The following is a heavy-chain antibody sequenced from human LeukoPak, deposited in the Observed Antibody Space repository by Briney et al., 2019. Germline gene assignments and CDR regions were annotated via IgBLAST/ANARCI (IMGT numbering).Heavy chain of an antibody. V-gene: IGHV4-59*08. CDR1: GGSISSYY. Sequence: SETLSLTCTVSGGSISSYYWSWIRQPLGKGLEWIGYIYYSGSTNYNPSLKSRVTISVDTSKNQFSLKLSSVTAADTAVYYCAGTYDLYGMDVWGQGTTVTVSS. D-gene: IGHD1-1*01. J-gene: IGHJ6*02. CDR3: AGTYDLYGMDV. CDR2: IYYSGST.